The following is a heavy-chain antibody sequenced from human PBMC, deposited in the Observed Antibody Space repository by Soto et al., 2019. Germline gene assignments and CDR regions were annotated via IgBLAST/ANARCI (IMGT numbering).Heavy chain of an antibody. Sequence: QVQLVESGGGLVKPGGSLRLSFAASGFTFSDYYASWLRQSPGKGLEWISYISGNSLNTNYADSVRGRFTISRDNAENSLYLQMNYLRAEDTAMYYCASGQQIRMADIWGQGTMVTVSS. J-gene: IGHJ3*02. CDR3: ASGQQIRMADI. CDR1: GFTFSDYY. CDR2: ISGNSLNT. D-gene: IGHD6-13*01. V-gene: IGHV3-11*05.